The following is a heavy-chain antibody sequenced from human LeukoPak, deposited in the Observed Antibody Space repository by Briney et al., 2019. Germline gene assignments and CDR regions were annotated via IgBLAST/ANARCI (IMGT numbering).Heavy chain of an antibody. D-gene: IGHD6-13*01. CDR1: GYTFTGYY. CDR2: INPNSGGT. V-gene: IGHV1-2*02. J-gene: IGHJ3*02. CDR3: ARVRGVAAARGAFDI. Sequence: ASVKVSCKASGYTFTGYYMHWVRQAPGQGLEWMGWINPNSGGTNYAQKFQGRVTMTRDTSIGTAYMELSRLRSDDTAVYYCARVRGVAAARGAFDIWGQGTMVTVSS.